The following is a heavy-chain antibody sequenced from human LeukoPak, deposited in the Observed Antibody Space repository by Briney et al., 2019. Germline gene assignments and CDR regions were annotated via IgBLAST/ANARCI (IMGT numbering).Heavy chain of an antibody. CDR2: IYYSGST. J-gene: IGHJ4*02. Sequence: SETLSLTCTVSGGSISSYYWSWIRQPPAKGLEWIGYIYYSGSTNYNPSLKSRVTISVDPSKNQFSLKLSSVTAADTAVYYCARASYCSGGSCYSSGFDYWGQGTLVTVSS. V-gene: IGHV4-59*01. CDR1: GGSISSYY. CDR3: ARASYCSGGSCYSSGFDY. D-gene: IGHD2-15*01.